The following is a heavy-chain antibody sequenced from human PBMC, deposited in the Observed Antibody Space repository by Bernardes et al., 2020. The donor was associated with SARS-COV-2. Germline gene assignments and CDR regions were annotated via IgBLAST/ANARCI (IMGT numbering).Heavy chain of an antibody. CDR1: GYTLTELS. CDR2: FDPEDGET. D-gene: IGHD1-26*01. Sequence: ASVKVSCMVSGYTLTELSMHWVRQAPGKGLEWMGGFDPEDGETIYAQKFQGRVTMTEDTSTDTAYMELSSLRSEDTAVYYCATARIVGATNWFDPWGQGTLVTVSS. V-gene: IGHV1-24*01. CDR3: ATARIVGATNWFDP. J-gene: IGHJ5*02.